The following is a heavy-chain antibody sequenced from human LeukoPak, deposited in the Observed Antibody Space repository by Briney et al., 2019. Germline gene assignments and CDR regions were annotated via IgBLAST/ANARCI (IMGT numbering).Heavy chain of an antibody. V-gene: IGHV4-38-2*02. D-gene: IGHD3-22*01. J-gene: IGHJ6*03. CDR1: GYSISSGYY. Sequence: SETLSLTCTVSGYSISSGYYWGWIRQPPGKGLEWIGRIYTSGSTNYNPSLKSRVTISVDTSKNQFSLKLSSVTAADTAVYYCARAAYYYDSSGYHYYYYMDVWGKGTTVTISS. CDR3: ARAAYYYDSSGYHYYYYMDV. CDR2: IYTSGST.